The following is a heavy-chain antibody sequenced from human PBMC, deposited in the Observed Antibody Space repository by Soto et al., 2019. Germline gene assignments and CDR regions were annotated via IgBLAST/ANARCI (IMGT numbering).Heavy chain of an antibody. V-gene: IGHV3-30*04. Sequence: QVQLVESGGDVVQPGRSLRLSCAASHFSFSSSPMNWVRQAPGKGLEWVATISYDGSSKSYAESVEGRFTVSRDNSKHTLFLQVNSLRVEDTAVYYCAREGDYSNYADYWGQGTLVTVYS. CDR2: ISYDGSSK. D-gene: IGHD4-4*01. J-gene: IGHJ4*02. CDR3: AREGDYSNYADY. CDR1: HFSFSSSP.